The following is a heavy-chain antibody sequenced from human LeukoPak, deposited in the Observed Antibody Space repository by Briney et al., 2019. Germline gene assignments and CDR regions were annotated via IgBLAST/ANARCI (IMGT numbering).Heavy chain of an antibody. CDR3: ARGRGSSWYYFDY. D-gene: IGHD6-13*01. Sequence: PSETLSLTCTVSGGSISSYYWSWVRQPAGKGLKWIGRIYASGNTNYNPSLKGRVTMSLDTSKNQFSLNLSSVTAADTAVYYCARGRGSSWYYFDYWGRGTLVTVSS. CDR1: GGSISSYY. CDR2: IYASGNT. J-gene: IGHJ4*02. V-gene: IGHV4-4*07.